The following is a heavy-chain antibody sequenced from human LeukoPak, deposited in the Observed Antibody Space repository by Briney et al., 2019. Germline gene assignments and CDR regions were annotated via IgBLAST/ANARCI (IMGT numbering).Heavy chain of an antibody. CDR3: ARDLYYGSGSYYSLYYYYYMDV. Sequence: SETLSLTCTVSGGSISSYCWSWIRQPPGRGLEWIGYIYYSGSTNYNPSLKSRVTISVDTSKNQFSLKLSSVTAADTAVYYCARDLYYGSGSYYSLYYYYYMDVWGKGTTVTVSS. D-gene: IGHD3-10*01. CDR1: GGSISSYC. CDR2: IYYSGST. V-gene: IGHV4-59*01. J-gene: IGHJ6*03.